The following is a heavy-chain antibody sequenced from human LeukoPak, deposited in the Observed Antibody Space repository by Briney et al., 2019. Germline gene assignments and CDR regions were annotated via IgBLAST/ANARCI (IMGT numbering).Heavy chain of an antibody. V-gene: IGHV4-34*01. CDR2: INHSGST. D-gene: IGHD3-10*01. Sequence: PSETLSLTCAVYGGFFSGYYWSWIRQPPGKGLEWIGEINHSGSTNYNPSLKSRVTISVDTSKNQFSLKLSSVTAADTAVYYCARGRRITMVRGVTSNWFDPWGQGTLVTVSS. CDR3: ARGRRITMVRGVTSNWFDP. CDR1: GGFFSGYY. J-gene: IGHJ5*02.